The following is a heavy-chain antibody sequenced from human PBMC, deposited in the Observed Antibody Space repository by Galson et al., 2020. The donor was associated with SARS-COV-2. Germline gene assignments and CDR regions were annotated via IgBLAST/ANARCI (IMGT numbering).Heavy chain of an antibody. Sequence: GGSLRLSCAASGFTFSSYAIHWVRQAPGKGLEWVAVISYDGSNKYYADSVKGRFTISRDNSKNTLYLQMNSLRAEDTAVYYCAREAYCGGDCYSVFDYWGQGTLVTVSS. CDR3: AREAYCGGDCYSVFDY. V-gene: IGHV3-30*04. D-gene: IGHD2-21*02. CDR2: ISYDGSNK. J-gene: IGHJ4*02. CDR1: GFTFSSYA.